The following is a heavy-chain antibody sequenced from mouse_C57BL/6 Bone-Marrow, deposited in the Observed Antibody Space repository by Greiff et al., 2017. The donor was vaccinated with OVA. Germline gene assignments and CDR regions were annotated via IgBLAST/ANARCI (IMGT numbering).Heavy chain of an antibody. D-gene: IGHD1-1*01. J-gene: IGHJ2*01. V-gene: IGHV14-4*01. CDR1: GFNIKDDY. CDR3: TTFYGSDYFDY. CDR2: IDPENGDT. Sequence: SGAELVRPGASVKLSCTASGFNIKDDYMPWVKQRPEQGLEWIGWIDPENGDTEYASKFQGKATITADTSSNTAYLQLSSLTSEDTAVYYCTTFYGSDYFDYWGQGTTLTVSS.